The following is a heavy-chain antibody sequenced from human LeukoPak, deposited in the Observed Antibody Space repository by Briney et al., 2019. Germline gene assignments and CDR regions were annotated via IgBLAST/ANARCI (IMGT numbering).Heavy chain of an antibody. CDR1: GGSISSYY. CDR2: IYYSGST. D-gene: IGHD6-6*01. CDR3: ARIPLEYSSSSSLGGFDY. V-gene: IGHV4-59*01. J-gene: IGHJ4*02. Sequence: SETLSLTCTVSGGSISSYYWSWIRQPPGKGLEWIGYIYYSGSTNYNPSLKSRVTISVDTSKNQFSLKLSSVTAADTAVYYCARIPLEYSSSSSLGGFDYWGQGTLVTVSS.